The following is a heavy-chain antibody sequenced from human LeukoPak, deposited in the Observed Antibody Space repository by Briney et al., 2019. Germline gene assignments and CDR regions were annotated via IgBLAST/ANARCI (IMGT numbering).Heavy chain of an antibody. V-gene: IGHV4-4*07. J-gene: IGHJ4*02. CDR2: IYTSGST. D-gene: IGHD6-13*01. Sequence: KPSETLSLTCTVSGGSISSYYWSWIRQPAGKGLEWIGRIYTSGSTNYNPSLKSRVTMSVDTSKNQFSLKLSSVTAADTAVYYCARGLDSYSSTWYPYSSGWYLDYWGQGTLVTVSS. CDR1: GGSISSYY. CDR3: ARGLDSYSSTWYPYSSGWYLDY.